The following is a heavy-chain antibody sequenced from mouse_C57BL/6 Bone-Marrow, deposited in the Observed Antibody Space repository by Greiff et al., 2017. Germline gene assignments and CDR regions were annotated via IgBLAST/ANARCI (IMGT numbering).Heavy chain of an antibody. Sequence: VQRVESGAELARPGASVKLSCKASGYTFTSYGISWVKQRTGQGLEWIGEIYPRSGNTYYNEKFKGKATLTADKSSSTAYMELRSLTSEDSAVYFCARSRLRPAWFAYWGQGTLVTVSA. V-gene: IGHV1-81*01. D-gene: IGHD2-4*01. J-gene: IGHJ3*01. CDR3: ARSRLRPAWFAY. CDR1: GYTFTSYG. CDR2: IYPRSGNT.